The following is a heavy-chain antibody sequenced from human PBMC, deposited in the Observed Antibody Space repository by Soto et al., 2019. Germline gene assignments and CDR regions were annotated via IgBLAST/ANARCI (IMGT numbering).Heavy chain of an antibody. J-gene: IGHJ4*02. Sequence: QVQLVESGGGLVKPGGSLRLSCAASGFTVSDYNMGWIRQAPGKGLEWISYISGSGDTIYYADSVKGRFTISRDNAKNSLFLQINSLRADATAVYFCAREARRSDTSWFYVEYWGQGTLVTVSS. D-gene: IGHD2-2*01. CDR1: GFTVSDYN. V-gene: IGHV3-11*01. CDR2: ISGSGDTI. CDR3: AREARRSDTSWFYVEY.